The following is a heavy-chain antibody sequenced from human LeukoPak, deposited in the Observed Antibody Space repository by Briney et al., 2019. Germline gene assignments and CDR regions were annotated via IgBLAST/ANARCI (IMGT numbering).Heavy chain of an antibody. Sequence: GGSLRLSCAASGFTFNNYWIHWVRQVPGKGLVWVSRINNDGSSASYVDSVKGRFTISRDNAKNTLYLQMNSLRAEDTAVYYCAKDLLVEVGATGYWGQGTLVTVSS. CDR3: AKDLLVEVGATGY. D-gene: IGHD1-26*01. J-gene: IGHJ4*02. CDR2: INNDGSSA. V-gene: IGHV3-74*01. CDR1: GFTFNNYW.